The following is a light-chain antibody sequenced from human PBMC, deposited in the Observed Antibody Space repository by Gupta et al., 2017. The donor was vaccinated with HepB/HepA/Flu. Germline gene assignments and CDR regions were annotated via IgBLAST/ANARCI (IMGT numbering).Light chain of an antibody. J-gene: IGLJ2*01. CDR2: SNN. Sequence: QSVLTQPPSASGTPGQRVTILCSGSSSNIGSNAVNWYQQVPGTAPKLLIYSNNQRPSGVPDRFSGSKSGTSASLAISGLQSEDESDYYCATWDDSLNGPVFGGGTKLTVL. V-gene: IGLV1-44*01. CDR3: ATWDDSLNGPV. CDR1: SSNIGSNA.